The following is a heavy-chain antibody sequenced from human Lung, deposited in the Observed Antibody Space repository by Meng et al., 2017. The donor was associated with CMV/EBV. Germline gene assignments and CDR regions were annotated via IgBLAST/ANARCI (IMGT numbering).Heavy chain of an antibody. D-gene: IGHD3-3*01. CDR2: INWNGGST. CDR1: GFTFDDYG. Sequence: GGSLRLSCAASGFTFDDYGMSWVRQAPGKGLEWVSGINWNGGSTGYADSVKGRFTISRDNAKNSLYLQMNSLRAEDTALYYCARDLLRYDFWSGYLNHYYYYYGMDVWGKGTTVTVSS. J-gene: IGHJ6*04. V-gene: IGHV3-20*04. CDR3: ARDLLRYDFWSGYLNHYYYYYGMDV.